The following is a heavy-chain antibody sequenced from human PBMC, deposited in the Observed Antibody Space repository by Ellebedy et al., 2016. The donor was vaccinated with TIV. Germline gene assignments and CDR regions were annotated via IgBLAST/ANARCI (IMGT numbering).Heavy chain of an antibody. CDR2: ISSSSSTI. Sequence: GESLKISCAASGFTFSSYEMNWVRQAPGKGLEWVSYISSSSSTIYYADSVKGRFTISRDNAKNSLYLQMNSLRAEDTAVYYCAREKIPASGTGQNWFDPWGQGTLVTVSS. CDR3: AREKIPASGTGQNWFDP. V-gene: IGHV3-48*01. CDR1: GFTFSSYE. D-gene: IGHD6-13*01. J-gene: IGHJ5*02.